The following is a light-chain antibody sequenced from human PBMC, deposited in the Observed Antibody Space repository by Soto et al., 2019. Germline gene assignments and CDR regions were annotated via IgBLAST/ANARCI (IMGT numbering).Light chain of an antibody. Sequence: ETVLTQSPATLSVSPGETASLSCRASQSVSSNLGWYQHKPGQPPRLLIYAASTRATGAPARLSGSGSGTGFTLTISSLQSEDFAVYYCQQYNDWPPLTFGGGTKVDIK. J-gene: IGKJ4*01. V-gene: IGKV3-15*01. CDR3: QQYNDWPPLT. CDR2: AAS. CDR1: QSVSSN.